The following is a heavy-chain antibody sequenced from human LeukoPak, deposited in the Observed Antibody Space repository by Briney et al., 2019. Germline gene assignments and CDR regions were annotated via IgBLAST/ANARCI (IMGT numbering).Heavy chain of an antibody. CDR2: IRYDGSNK. V-gene: IGHV3-30*02. Sequence: GGSLRLPCAASGLTFSSYGMHWVRQAPGKGLEWVTFIRYDGSNKYYADSVKGRFTISRDNSKNTLFLQMNSLRAEDTAVYYCARDRWFDPWGQGTLVTVSS. J-gene: IGHJ5*02. CDR1: GLTFSSYG. CDR3: ARDRWFDP.